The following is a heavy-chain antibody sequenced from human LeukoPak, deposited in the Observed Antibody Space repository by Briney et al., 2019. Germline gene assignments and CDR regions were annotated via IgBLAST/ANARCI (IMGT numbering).Heavy chain of an antibody. V-gene: IGHV4-61*05. J-gene: IGHJ3*02. CDR1: GGSISSSSYY. CDR3: ARLGYCSSTSCWDLDDAFDI. CDR2: IYYSGST. Sequence: SETLSLTCTVSGGSISSSSYYWGWIRQPPGKGLEWIGYIYYSGSTNYNPSLKSRVTISVDTSKNQFSLKLSSVTAADTAVYYCARLGYCSSTSCWDLDDAFDIWGQGTMVTVSS. D-gene: IGHD2-2*03.